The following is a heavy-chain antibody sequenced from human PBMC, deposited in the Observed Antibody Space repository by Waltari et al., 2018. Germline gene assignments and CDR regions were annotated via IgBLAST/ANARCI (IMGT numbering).Heavy chain of an antibody. Sequence: QVQLVQSGTEVKRPGASVTVSCKASGYTFSSFGINWVRQVPGHGFEWVGWVNPGNDNTNYEQKLKDRVLMTADTATTTAYMELRTLTSDDTAVYYCARTKFGNAFDVWGQGTLVTVSS. D-gene: IGHD3-10*01. V-gene: IGHV1-18*01. CDR3: ARTKFGNAFDV. J-gene: IGHJ3*01. CDR1: GYTFSSFG. CDR2: VNPGNDNT.